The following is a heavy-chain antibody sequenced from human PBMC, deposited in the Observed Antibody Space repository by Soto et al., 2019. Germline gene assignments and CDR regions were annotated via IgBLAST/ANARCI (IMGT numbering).Heavy chain of an antibody. Sequence: EVQLVETGGGLIQPGGSLRLSCAASGFTVSNNYMSWVRQAPGKGLEWVSLIYSGGSTFYADSVKGRFTISRYNSKTTLFLQMNSLRAEDTAVYFCATYTSVEYWGQGTLVNVSS. D-gene: IGHD6-25*01. CDR1: GFTVSNNY. CDR2: IYSGGST. CDR3: ATYTSVEY. V-gene: IGHV3-53*02. J-gene: IGHJ4*02.